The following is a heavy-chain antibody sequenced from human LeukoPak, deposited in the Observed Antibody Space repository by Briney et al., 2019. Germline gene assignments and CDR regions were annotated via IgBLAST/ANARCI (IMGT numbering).Heavy chain of an antibody. D-gene: IGHD6-19*01. CDR1: GFTFSSYE. CDR3: AREGSSGWYMGYFDR. Sequence: SGGSLSLSCAASGFTFSSYEMIWVRQAPGKGLEWISYISYNDDIIYYADSVKGRFTISRDNAKYSLYLQMNSLRAEDTAVYYYAREGSSGWYMGYFDRCSQGSLVTVSS. CDR2: ISYNDDII. J-gene: IGHJ4*02. V-gene: IGHV3-48*03.